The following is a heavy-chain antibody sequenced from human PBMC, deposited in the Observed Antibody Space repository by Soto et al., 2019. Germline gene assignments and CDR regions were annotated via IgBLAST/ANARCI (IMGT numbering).Heavy chain of an antibody. J-gene: IGHJ6*02. D-gene: IGHD6-13*01. CDR3: ARSPVYSASWGYFYSGMKI. V-gene: IGHV1-18*01. CDR1: GYTFTNYG. CDR2: INTYHGNT. Sequence: QVQLVQSGAELKKPWASVKVSCKASGYTFTNYGISWVRQAPGQGLWWMGWINTYHGNTKYAQKLHGRVTMTKDTSTSTAYMELTSMRSDDTAVYYCARSPVYSASWGYFYSGMKIWGQGTPVIVSS.